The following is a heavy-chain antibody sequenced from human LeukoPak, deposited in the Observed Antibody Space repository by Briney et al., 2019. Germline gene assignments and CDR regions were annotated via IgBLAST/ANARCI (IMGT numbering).Heavy chain of an antibody. CDR1: IGSISSSKW. CDR3: ARQKWEQQGRDYYFNGLDV. J-gene: IGHJ6*02. CDR2: FYLYGTT. D-gene: IGHD1/OR15-1a*01. V-gene: IGHV4-4*02. Sequence: PSETLSLTCSVSIGSISSSKWWSWVRQSPVQGLEWIGDFYLYGTTNYNPSFTSRVTMSVDRSRNQFSLKLTSVTAADTAVYYCARQKWEQQGRDYYFNGLDVWGPGTTVIVSS.